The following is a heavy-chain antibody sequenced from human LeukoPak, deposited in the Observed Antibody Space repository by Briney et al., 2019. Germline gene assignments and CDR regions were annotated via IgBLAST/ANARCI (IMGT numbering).Heavy chain of an antibody. CDR3: ARDPSSTRDFDY. J-gene: IGHJ4*02. CDR1: GYTFTSYY. V-gene: IGHV1-46*03. Sequence: GASVKVSCKASGYTFTSYYMHLVRQAPGQGLEWMGIINPSGGSTSYAQKFQGRVTMTRDTSTSTVYMELSSLRSEDTAVYYCARDPSSTRDFDYWGQGTLVTVSS. D-gene: IGHD2-2*01. CDR2: INPSGGST.